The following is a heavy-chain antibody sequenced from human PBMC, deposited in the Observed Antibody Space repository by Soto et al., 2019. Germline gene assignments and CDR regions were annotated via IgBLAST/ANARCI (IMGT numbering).Heavy chain of an antibody. Sequence: QVQLQESGPGLVKPSQTLSLTCTVSGGSISSGGYYWSWIRQHPGKGLEWIGYIYYSGSTYYNPSRTSRVTISVDTSKNPFSLKLSSVTAADTAVYYCARGRGYCISTSCYPFDYWGQGTLVTVSS. J-gene: IGHJ4*02. CDR3: ARGRGYCISTSCYPFDY. D-gene: IGHD2-2*01. CDR1: GGSISSGGYY. CDR2: IYYSGST. V-gene: IGHV4-31*03.